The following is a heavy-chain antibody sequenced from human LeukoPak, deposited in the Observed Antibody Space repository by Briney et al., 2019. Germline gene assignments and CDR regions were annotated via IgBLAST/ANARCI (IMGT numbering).Heavy chain of an antibody. J-gene: IGHJ4*02. CDR2: ITGSGDII. D-gene: IGHD2-15*01. V-gene: IGHV3-48*03. CDR1: GFTLSSYE. CDR3: ARVGRDSQHLDY. Sequence: GGSLRLSCAASGFTLSSYEMNWVRQAPSEGLEWVSYITGSGDIIYYADSVKGRFTFSRDNAKNSLYLQMNSLRAEDTAVYYCARVGRDSQHLDYWGPGTLVTVST.